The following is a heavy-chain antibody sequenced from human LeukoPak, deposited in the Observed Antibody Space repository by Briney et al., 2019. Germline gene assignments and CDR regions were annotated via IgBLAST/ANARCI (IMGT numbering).Heavy chain of an antibody. CDR2: IYSGGGT. J-gene: IGHJ6*02. D-gene: IGHD5-18*01. V-gene: IGHV3-53*01. CDR3: ARGSLKFSNGYTEMDV. CDR1: GFNVSTNY. Sequence: GGSLRLSCAASGFNVSTNYMSWVRQAPGKGLEWVSLIYSGGGTYYADSVKGRFTTSRHNSKNPLYLQMTSLRAGDTAVYYCARGSLKFSNGYTEMDVWGQGTTVTVS.